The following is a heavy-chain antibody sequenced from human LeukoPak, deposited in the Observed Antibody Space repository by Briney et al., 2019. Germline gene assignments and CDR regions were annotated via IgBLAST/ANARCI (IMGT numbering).Heavy chain of an antibody. CDR1: GYTFTSYD. CDR2: MSPNSGNT. J-gene: IGHJ4*02. V-gene: IGHV1-8*01. D-gene: IGHD6-13*01. CDR3: ARIAAAGNRRLNY. Sequence: ASVKVFCKASGYTFTSYDINWVRQATGQGLERMGWMSPNSGNTGYAQKFQGRITMTRNTSISTAYMELSSLTSEDTAAYYCARIAAAGNRRLNYWGQGTLVTVSS.